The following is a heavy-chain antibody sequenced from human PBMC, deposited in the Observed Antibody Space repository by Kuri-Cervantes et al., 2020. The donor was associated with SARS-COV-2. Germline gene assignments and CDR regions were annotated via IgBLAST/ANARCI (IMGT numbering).Heavy chain of an antibody. J-gene: IGHJ3*02. D-gene: IGHD6-19*01. Sequence: GGSLRLSCAASGFTFSSYGMHWVRQAPGKGLEWVSAISGSGGSTYYADSVKGRFTISRDNSKNTLYLQMNSLRAEDTAVYYCAKDWLPDDAFDIWGQGTMVTVSS. CDR1: GFTFSSYG. CDR2: ISGSGGST. V-gene: IGHV3-23*01. CDR3: AKDWLPDDAFDI.